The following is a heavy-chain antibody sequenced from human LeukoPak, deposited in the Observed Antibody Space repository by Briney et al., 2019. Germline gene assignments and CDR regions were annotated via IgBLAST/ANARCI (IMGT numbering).Heavy chain of an antibody. Sequence: SETLSLTCTVSGGSISSSSYYWGWIRQPPGKGLEWIGSTYYSGSTYYSPSLKSRVTISVDTSKNQFSLKLSSVTAADTAVYYCARLDYWGQGTLVTVSS. CDR3: ARLDY. CDR2: TYYSGST. J-gene: IGHJ4*02. V-gene: IGHV4-39*01. CDR1: GGSISSSSYY.